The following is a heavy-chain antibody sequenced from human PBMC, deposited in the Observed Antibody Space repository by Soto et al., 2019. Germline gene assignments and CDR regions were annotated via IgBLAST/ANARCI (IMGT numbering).Heavy chain of an antibody. J-gene: IGHJ4*02. D-gene: IGHD5-18*01. CDR2: ISYDGSNK. CDR1: GFTFSSYA. Sequence: QVQLVESGGGVVQPGRSLRLSCAASGFTFSSYAMHWVRQAPGKGLEWVAVISYDGSNKYYADSVKGRFTISRDNSKNTLYLQMNSLRAEDTAVYYCARGGGQWIQLWSPYIDYWGQGTLVTVSS. V-gene: IGHV3-30-3*01. CDR3: ARGGGQWIQLWSPYIDY.